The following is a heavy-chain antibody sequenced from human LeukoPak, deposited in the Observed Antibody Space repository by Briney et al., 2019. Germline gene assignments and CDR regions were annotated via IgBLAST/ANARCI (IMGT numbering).Heavy chain of an antibody. CDR3: ASSAERLRPFDY. V-gene: IGHV3-11*01. J-gene: IGHJ4*02. Sequence: GGSLRLSCAASGFTFSDYYMSWIRQAPGKGLEWVSYISSSGSTIYYADSVKGRFTISRDNAKNSLYLQMNSLRAEDTAVYYCASSAERLRPFDYWGQGTLVTVSS. CDR1: GFTFSDYY. D-gene: IGHD3-16*01. CDR2: ISSSGSTI.